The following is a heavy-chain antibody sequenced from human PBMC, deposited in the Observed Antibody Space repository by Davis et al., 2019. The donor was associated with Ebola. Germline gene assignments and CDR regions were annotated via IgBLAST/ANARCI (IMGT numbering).Heavy chain of an antibody. CDR3: ASRDISGYYFRDY. CDR1: GFTFSSYA. V-gene: IGHV3-66*01. D-gene: IGHD3-22*01. CDR2: IYGSGST. Sequence: GGSLRLSCAASGFTFSSYAMTWVRQVPGKGLDWVSIIYGSGSTYYADSVKGRFTISRDNSKNTMYLQMNSLRAEDTAVYYCASRDISGYYFRDYWGQGTLVTVSS. J-gene: IGHJ4*02.